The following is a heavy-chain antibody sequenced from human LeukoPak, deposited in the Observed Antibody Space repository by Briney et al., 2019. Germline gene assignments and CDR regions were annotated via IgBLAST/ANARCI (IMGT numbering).Heavy chain of an antibody. CDR3: AKGRGFDY. J-gene: IGHJ4*02. V-gene: IGHV3-23*01. CDR2: ISGSGDST. Sequence: GGSLRLSCAAFGFTFSSYAISWVRQAPGKGLEWVSVISGSGDSTYYADSVKGRFTISRDNSKNTLYLQMNSLRAEDTAVYYCAKGRGFDYWGQGTLVTVSS. D-gene: IGHD3-10*01. CDR1: GFTFSSYA.